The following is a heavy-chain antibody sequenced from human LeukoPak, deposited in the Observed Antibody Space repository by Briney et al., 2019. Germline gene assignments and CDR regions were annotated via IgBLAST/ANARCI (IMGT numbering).Heavy chain of an antibody. Sequence: GASVKVSCKASGYTFTSYGISWVRQAPGQGLEWMGWISAYNGNTNYAQKLQGRVTMTIDTSTSTAYMELRSLRSDDTAVYYCARVRTGSGWNNWFDPWGQGTLVTVSS. CDR3: ARVRTGSGWNNWFDP. CDR1: GYTFTSYG. V-gene: IGHV1-18*01. CDR2: ISAYNGNT. D-gene: IGHD6-19*01. J-gene: IGHJ5*02.